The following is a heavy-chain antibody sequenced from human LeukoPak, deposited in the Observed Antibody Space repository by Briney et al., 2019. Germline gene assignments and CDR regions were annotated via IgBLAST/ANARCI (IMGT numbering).Heavy chain of an antibody. CDR2: FDPEDGET. Sequence: ASVKVSCKVSGYTLTELSMHWVRQAPGKGLEWMGGFDPEDGETIYAQKFQGRVTMTEDTSTDTAYMELSSLRSEDTAVYYCATAGPLITMIVVVYYFDYWGQGTLVTVSS. D-gene: IGHD3-22*01. CDR1: GYTLTELS. CDR3: ATAGPLITMIVVVYYFDY. J-gene: IGHJ4*02. V-gene: IGHV1-24*01.